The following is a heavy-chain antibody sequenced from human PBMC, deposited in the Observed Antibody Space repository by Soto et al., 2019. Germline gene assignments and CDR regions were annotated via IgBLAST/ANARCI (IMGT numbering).Heavy chain of an antibody. CDR2: IIPILGIA. J-gene: IGHJ6*03. D-gene: IGHD6-13*01. Sequence: QVQLVQSGAEVKKPGSSVKVSCKASGGTFSSYTISWVRQAPGQGLEWMGRIIPILGIANYAQKFQGRVPITADKSTSTAYMELSSLRSEDTAVYYCASFGSSLTSCYCYMDVWGKGTTVTVSS. CDR3: ASFGSSLTSCYCYMDV. CDR1: GGTFSSYT. V-gene: IGHV1-69*02.